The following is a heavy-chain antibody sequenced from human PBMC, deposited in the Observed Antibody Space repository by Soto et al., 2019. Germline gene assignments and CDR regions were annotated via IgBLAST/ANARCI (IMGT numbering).Heavy chain of an antibody. J-gene: IGHJ5*02. CDR3: ARMETFGSLNWFDP. CDR2: MNPGSGDT. CDR1: GYSFTNND. V-gene: IGHV1-8*01. D-gene: IGHD3-16*01. Sequence: ASVKVSCKACGYSFTNNDVSWVRQATGQGLEWMGWMNPGSGDTGYAQKFQGRVTMTRDISIATAYMELSSLRSDDTAIYYCARMETFGSLNWFDPWGQGTLVTVS.